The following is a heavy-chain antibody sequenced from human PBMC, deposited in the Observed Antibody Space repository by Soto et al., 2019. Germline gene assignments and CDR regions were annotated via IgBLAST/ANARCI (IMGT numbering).Heavy chain of an antibody. CDR1: GYTFSSYA. V-gene: IGHV1-3*01. Sequence: GASVKVSCKASGYTFSSYAIHWVRQAPGQRLEWMGWINAGNGDTRYSQKLQGRITITRDTSATTAYVELNSLTSEDTALYYCARGPYYYDSSGPWGYFDLWGRGTLVTVSS. D-gene: IGHD3-22*01. J-gene: IGHJ2*01. CDR2: INAGNGDT. CDR3: ARGPYYYDSSGPWGYFDL.